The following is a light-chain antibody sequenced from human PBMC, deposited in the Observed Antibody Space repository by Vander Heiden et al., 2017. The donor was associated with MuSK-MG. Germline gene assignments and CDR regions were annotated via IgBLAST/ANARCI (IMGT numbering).Light chain of an antibody. J-gene: IGKJ4*01. CDR1: QSVSSY. CDR2: DAS. Sequence: EIVLTQSPATLSLSPGERATLACRASQSVSSYLAWYQQKPGQAPRLLIYDASNRATGIPARFSGSGSRTDFTLTISSLEPEDVAVYYCQQCCNWPLTFGGGTKVEIK. CDR3: QQCCNWPLT. V-gene: IGKV3-11*01.